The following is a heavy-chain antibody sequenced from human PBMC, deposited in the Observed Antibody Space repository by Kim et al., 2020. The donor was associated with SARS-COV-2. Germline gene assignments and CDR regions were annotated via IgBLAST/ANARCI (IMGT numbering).Heavy chain of an antibody. CDR2: INPSGGST. CDR3: ARASKHSSGYLEGDY. V-gene: IGHV1-46*01. Sequence: ASVKVSCKASGYTFTSYYMHWVRQAPGQGLEWMGIINPSGGSTSYAQKFQGRVTMTRDTSTSTLYMELSSLRSEDTAVYYCARASKHSSGYLEGDYWGQGTLVTVSS. D-gene: IGHD3-22*01. J-gene: IGHJ4*02. CDR1: GYTFTSYY.